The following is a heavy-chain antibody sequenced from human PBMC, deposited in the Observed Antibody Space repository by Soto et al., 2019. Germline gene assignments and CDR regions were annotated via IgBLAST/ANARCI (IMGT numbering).Heavy chain of an antibody. D-gene: IGHD1-26*01. CDR3: ARDRVGATFKYYYYYGMDV. CDR1: GFTLSSYG. Sequence: PGGSLRLSCAASGFTLSSYGMHWVRQAPGKGLEWVAVIWYDGSNKYYADSVKGRFTISRDNSKNTLYLQMNSLRAEDTAVYYCARDRVGATFKYYYYYGMDVWGQGTTVTVSS. CDR2: IWYDGSNK. J-gene: IGHJ6*02. V-gene: IGHV3-33*01.